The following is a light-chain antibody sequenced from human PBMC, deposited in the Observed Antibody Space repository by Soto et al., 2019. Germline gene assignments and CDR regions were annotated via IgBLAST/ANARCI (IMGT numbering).Light chain of an antibody. CDR3: FSYAGSRV. V-gene: IGLV2-11*01. Sequence: QSVLTQPASVSGSPGQSITISCTGSSSDVGEYNYVSWYQHHPGNAPKLMIYDVSKRPSGVPDRFSGSKSGNTASLTISGLQAEDEANYYCFSYAGSRVFGGGTKLPVL. CDR1: SSDVGEYNY. CDR2: DVS. J-gene: IGLJ3*02.